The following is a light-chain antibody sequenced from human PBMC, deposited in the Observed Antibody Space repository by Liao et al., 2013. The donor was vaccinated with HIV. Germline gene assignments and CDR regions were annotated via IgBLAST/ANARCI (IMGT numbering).Light chain of an antibody. V-gene: IGLV3-21*01. CDR3: QSADSSGTFE. Sequence: SYVLTQPPSVSVAPGKTARTTCGGNNIGSKCVHWYQQKPGQSPVLVIYQDTKRPSGIPERFSGSSSGTTVTLTISGVQAEDEADYYCQSADSSGTFEFGGGTKLTVL. CDR1: NIGSKC. J-gene: IGLJ2*01. CDR2: QDT.